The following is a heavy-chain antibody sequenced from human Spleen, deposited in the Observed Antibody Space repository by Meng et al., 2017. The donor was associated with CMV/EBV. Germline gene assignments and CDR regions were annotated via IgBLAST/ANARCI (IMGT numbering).Heavy chain of an antibody. CDR2: ISGSAGRT. CDR3: ARDPRVKSYVVVPAASDY. D-gene: IGHD2-2*01. J-gene: IGHJ4*02. Sequence: GESLKISCEVSGFTFSSYVMTWVRQAPGKGLECVAAISGSAGRTYYADSVKGRVTISRDNSKNTLYLQMNNLRAEDTAVYYCARDPRVKSYVVVPAASDYWGQGTMVTVSS. CDR1: GFTFSSYV. V-gene: IGHV3-23*01.